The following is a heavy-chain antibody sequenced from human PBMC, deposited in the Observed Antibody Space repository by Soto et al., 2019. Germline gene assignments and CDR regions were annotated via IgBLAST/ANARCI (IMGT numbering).Heavy chain of an antibody. Sequence: PGGSLRLSCAASGFSFSNYWMHWVRQAPGKGLVWVARVKTDGSSTSYADSVKGRFTISRDNAKNTVYLEMNSLRAEDTAVYYCTREKFDPWGQGTLVTVSS. CDR1: GFSFSNYW. CDR3: TREKFDP. J-gene: IGHJ5*02. V-gene: IGHV3-74*01. CDR2: VKTDGSST.